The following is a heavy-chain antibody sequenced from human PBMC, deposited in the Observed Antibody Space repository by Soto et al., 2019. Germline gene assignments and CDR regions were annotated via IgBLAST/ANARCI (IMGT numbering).Heavy chain of an antibody. V-gene: IGHV3-23*01. D-gene: IGHD2-15*01. CDR3: GGYCSGGSCYRFDAFDI. CDR1: GFTFSSYA. J-gene: IGHJ3*02. CDR2: ISGSGGST. Sequence: GGSLRLSCAASGFTFSSYAMSWVRQAPGKGLEWVSAISGSGGSTYYADSVKGRFTISRDNSKNTLYLQMNSLRAEDTAVYYCGGYCSGGSCYRFDAFDIWGQGTMVTVSS.